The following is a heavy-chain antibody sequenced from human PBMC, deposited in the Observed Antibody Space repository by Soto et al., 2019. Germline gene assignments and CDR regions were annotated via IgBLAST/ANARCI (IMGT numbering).Heavy chain of an antibody. CDR1: GFTFSSYA. D-gene: IGHD1-1*01. CDR2: ISGSGGST. Sequence: EVQLLESGGGLVQPGGSLRLSCAASGFTFSSYAMSWVRQAPGKGLEWVSAISGSGGSTYYADSVKGRFTISRDNSKNTLYLQMNSLRAEDTAVYYCAKDKIKSSGSFARNYYYYGMDVWGQGTTVTVSS. CDR3: AKDKIKSSGSFARNYYYYGMDV. J-gene: IGHJ6*02. V-gene: IGHV3-23*01.